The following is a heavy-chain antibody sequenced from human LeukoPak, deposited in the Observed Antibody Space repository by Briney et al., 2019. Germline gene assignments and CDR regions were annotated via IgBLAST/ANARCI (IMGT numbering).Heavy chain of an antibody. Sequence: SETLSLTCTVSGGSISSYYWSWIRQPPGKGLEWIGYIYYGGSTNYNPSLKSRVTISVDTSKNQFSLKLSSVTAADTAVYYCARERSSGWSPLFDYWGQGTLVTVSS. CDR2: IYYGGST. J-gene: IGHJ4*02. CDR1: GGSISSYY. D-gene: IGHD6-19*01. CDR3: ARERSSGWSPLFDY. V-gene: IGHV4-59*01.